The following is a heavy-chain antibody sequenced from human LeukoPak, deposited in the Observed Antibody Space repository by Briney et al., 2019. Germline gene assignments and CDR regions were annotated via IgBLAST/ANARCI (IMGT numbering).Heavy chain of an antibody. CDR3: AKYGVVLPPGSHIPHWFDF. Sequence: GGSLRLSCAASGFTFSNYGMTWVRQAPGKTLEWVSTIVGRNGDTYDTDSDKGRFTSSRDISKNSVYLQMSRLRGDDTAVYYCAKYGVVLPPGSHIPHWFDFWGQGSLVTVSS. J-gene: IGHJ5*01. V-gene: IGHV3-23*01. D-gene: IGHD2-2*01. CDR1: GFTFSNYG. CDR2: IVGRNGDT.